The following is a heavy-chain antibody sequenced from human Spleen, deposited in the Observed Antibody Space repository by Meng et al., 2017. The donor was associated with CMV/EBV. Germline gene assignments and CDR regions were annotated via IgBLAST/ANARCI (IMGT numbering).Heavy chain of an antibody. D-gene: IGHD1-1*01. Sequence: SVKVSCKASGGTFSTYTINWVRQPPGQGLEWMGGILPLVGIPNYAQKFQGRVKIKADKSTSTAYMELSSLRSGDTAVYYCVRDVPSNHSTGILYMDVWGEGTTVTVSS. V-gene: IGHV1-69*10. CDR2: ILPLVGIP. CDR3: VRDVPSNHSTGILYMDV. J-gene: IGHJ6*03. CDR1: GGTFSTYT.